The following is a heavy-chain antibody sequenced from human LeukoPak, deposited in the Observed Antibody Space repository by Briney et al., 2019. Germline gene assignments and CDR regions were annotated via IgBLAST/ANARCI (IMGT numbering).Heavy chain of an antibody. CDR3: ARRPTSGYYLFDY. Sequence: GESLKISCKASGSSFFSHWIGWVRQVPGKGLEWIGIIYPGDSDTKYSPSFQGQVTISAAKSISTAYLQWSGLKASDTAMYYCARRPTSGYYLFDYWGQGTLVTVSS. CDR2: IYPGDSDT. V-gene: IGHV5-51*01. J-gene: IGHJ4*02. CDR1: GSSFFSHW. D-gene: IGHD3-22*01.